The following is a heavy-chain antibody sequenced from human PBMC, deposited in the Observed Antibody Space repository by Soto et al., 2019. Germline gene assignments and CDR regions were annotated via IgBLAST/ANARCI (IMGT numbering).Heavy chain of an antibody. D-gene: IGHD6-13*01. Sequence: ASVKVSCKVSGYTLTELSMHWVRQAPGKGLEWMGGFDPEDGETIYAQKFQGRVTMTEDTSTDTAYMELSSLRSEDTAVYYCATSRKPPIAAAGDQQYYYYYYGMDVWGQGTTVTVSS. CDR2: FDPEDGET. CDR3: ATSRKPPIAAAGDQQYYYYYYGMDV. CDR1: GYTLTELS. J-gene: IGHJ6*02. V-gene: IGHV1-24*01.